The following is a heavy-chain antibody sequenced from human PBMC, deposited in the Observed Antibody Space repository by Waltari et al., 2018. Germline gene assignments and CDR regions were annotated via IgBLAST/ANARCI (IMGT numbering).Heavy chain of an antibody. V-gene: IGHV4-61*02. J-gene: IGHJ4*02. Sequence: QVQLQESGPGLVKPSQTLSLTCAVSGASISSSNYWTWIRQPTGKGLEWIGLSYTSGSTNYTPPLKSRGPISVDASKNQFSLKLSSVTAADTAVYYCARELGNWGQGTLVTVSA. CDR2: SYTSGST. CDR3: ARELGN. CDR1: GASISSSNY.